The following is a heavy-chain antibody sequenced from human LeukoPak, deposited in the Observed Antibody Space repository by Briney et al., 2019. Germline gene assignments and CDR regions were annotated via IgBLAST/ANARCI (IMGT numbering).Heavy chain of an antibody. CDR2: INHSGST. CDR1: GGSFSGYY. Sequence: RSSETLSLTCAVYGGSFSGYYWSWFRQPPGKGLEWIGEINHSGSTNYNPSLKSRVTISVDTSKNQFSLKLSSVTAADTAVYYCARGLVVPAAMRRWFDPWGQGTLVTVSS. CDR3: ARGLVVPAAMRRWFDP. D-gene: IGHD2-2*01. J-gene: IGHJ5*02. V-gene: IGHV4-34*01.